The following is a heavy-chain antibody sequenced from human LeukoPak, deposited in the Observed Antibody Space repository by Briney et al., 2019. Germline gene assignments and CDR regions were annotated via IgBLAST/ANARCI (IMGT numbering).Heavy chain of an antibody. J-gene: IGHJ4*02. CDR2: IKQDRSEK. D-gene: IGHD3/OR15-3a*01. V-gene: IGHV3-7*03. CDR1: GFTFSSYG. CDR3: ATSYDMGWLIGY. Sequence: GGSLRLSCAASGFTFSSYGIHWVRQAPGQGPEWVANIKQDRSEKFYVASVKGRFTISRDNAKNSLYLQMNSLRAEDTALYYCATSYDMGWLIGYWGQGTLVTVSS.